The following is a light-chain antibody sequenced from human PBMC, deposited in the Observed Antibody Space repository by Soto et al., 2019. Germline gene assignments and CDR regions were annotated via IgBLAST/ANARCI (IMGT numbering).Light chain of an antibody. CDR3: QQRSNWPSIT. CDR2: DAS. CDR1: QSVSSY. V-gene: IGKV3-11*01. J-gene: IGKJ5*01. Sequence: EIVLTQSPATLCLSPGERATLSCRASQSVSSYLARYQQKPGQAPRLLIYDASNRATGIPARFSGSGSGTEFTLTINSLEPEDFAVYYCQQRSNWPSITFGQGTRLEIK.